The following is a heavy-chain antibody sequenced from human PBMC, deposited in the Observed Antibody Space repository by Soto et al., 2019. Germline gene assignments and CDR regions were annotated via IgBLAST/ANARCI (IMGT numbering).Heavy chain of an antibody. CDR3: ARQHYYDSSGYYVRSYYFDY. D-gene: IGHD3-22*01. CDR1: GGSVSSGSYY. Sequence: PSETLSLTCTVSGGSVSSGSYYWSWIRQPPGKGLEWIGYIYYSGSTNYNPSLKSRVTISVDTSKNQFSLKLSSVTAADTAVYYCARQHYYDSSGYYVRSYYFDYWGQGTLVTVSS. J-gene: IGHJ4*02. V-gene: IGHV4-61*01. CDR2: IYYSGST.